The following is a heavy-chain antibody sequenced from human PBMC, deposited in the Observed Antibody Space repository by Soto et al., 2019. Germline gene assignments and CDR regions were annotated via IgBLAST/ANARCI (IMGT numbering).Heavy chain of an antibody. CDR3: ASSRYYETSGYRIFDS. CDR2: ISGSGGST. J-gene: IGHJ4*02. CDR1: GFTFSNYA. Sequence: GGSLRLSCAASGFTFSNYAMSWVRQAPGKGLEWVSAISGSGGSTYYADSVKGRFTISRDNSKNTLYVQMNSLRAEDTAVYYCASSRYYETSGYRIFDSWGQGTLVTVSS. D-gene: IGHD3-22*01. V-gene: IGHV3-23*01.